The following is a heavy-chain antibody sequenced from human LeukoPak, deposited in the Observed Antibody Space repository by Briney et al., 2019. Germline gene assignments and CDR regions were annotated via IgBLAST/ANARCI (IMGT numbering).Heavy chain of an antibody. CDR1: GYTFTSYG. Sequence: ASVKVSCKASGYTFTSYGISWVRQAPGQGLEWMGWISAYNGNTNYAQKLQGRVTMTTDTSTSTAYMELRSLRSDDTAVYYCARDWSGDIVAATAFDYWGQEPWSPSPQ. J-gene: IGHJ4*01. CDR2: ISAYNGNT. D-gene: IGHD6-13*01. CDR3: ARDWSGDIVAATAFDY. V-gene: IGHV1-18*04.